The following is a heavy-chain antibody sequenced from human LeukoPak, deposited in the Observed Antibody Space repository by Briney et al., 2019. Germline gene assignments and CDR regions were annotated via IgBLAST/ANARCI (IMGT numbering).Heavy chain of an antibody. CDR3: ASKLTTGY. J-gene: IGHJ4*02. D-gene: IGHD4-17*01. CDR2: IYSGGTT. CDR1: GLTVSSNY. V-gene: IGHV3-66*01. Sequence: GGSLRLSCVVSGLTVSSNYMSWVRQAPGKGLEWVSVIYSGGTTNYADSVKGRFIVCRDNSKNTLYLQMNSLRAEDTAVYYCASKLTTGYWGQGTLVTVSS.